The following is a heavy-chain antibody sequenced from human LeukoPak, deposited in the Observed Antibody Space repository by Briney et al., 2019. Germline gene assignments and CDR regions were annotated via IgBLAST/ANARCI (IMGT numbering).Heavy chain of an antibody. J-gene: IGHJ4*02. CDR2: ISSRGRYI. CDR1: GFTFSNYT. V-gene: IGHV3-21*06. Sequence: GGSLRLSCAASGFTFSNYTMSGVGQAPGKGLEGVSSISSRGRYIYYADSAKGRFTISRDNAKNTLYLQMNSLRAEDTAVFYCARAGHYYDSNGYPFSYYFDYWGQGTLVTVSS. D-gene: IGHD3-22*01. CDR3: ARAGHYYDSNGYPFSYYFDY.